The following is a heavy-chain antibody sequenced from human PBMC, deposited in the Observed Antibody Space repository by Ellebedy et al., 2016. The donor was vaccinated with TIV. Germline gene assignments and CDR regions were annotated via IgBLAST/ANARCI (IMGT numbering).Heavy chain of an antibody. CDR3: AREGWGGWYGAYYFDY. D-gene: IGHD6-19*01. CDR1: GYTFTSYG. V-gene: IGHV1-18*01. CDR2: ISAYNGNT. Sequence: ASVKVSXXASGYTFTSYGISWVRQAPGQGLEWMGWISAYNGNTNYAQKLQGRVTMTTDTSTSTAYMELRSLRSDDTAVYYCAREGWGGWYGAYYFDYWGQGTLVTVSS. J-gene: IGHJ4*02.